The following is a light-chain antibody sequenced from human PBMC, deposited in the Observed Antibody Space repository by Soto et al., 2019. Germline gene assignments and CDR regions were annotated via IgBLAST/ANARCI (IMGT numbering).Light chain of an antibody. CDR2: RAS. Sequence: EIVLTQSPDTLSLSPGERATLSYRASQSVGSSFLAWYHQKPGQAPRLLIYRASSRATGIPDRFTGSGSGTDFTLTISRLEPEDFAVYYCQQYESSPLTFGGGTKVEIK. V-gene: IGKV3-20*01. CDR1: QSVGSSF. CDR3: QQYESSPLT. J-gene: IGKJ4*01.